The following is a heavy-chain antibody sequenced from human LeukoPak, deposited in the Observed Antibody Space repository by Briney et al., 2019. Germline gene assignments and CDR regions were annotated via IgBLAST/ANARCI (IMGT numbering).Heavy chain of an antibody. V-gene: IGHV4-39*01. CDR2: IYYYGGT. Sequence: SETLSLTCTVSGDSISSRSYYLGWIRQPPGKGLEWIGSIYYYGGTYYNPSLKSRITISVDTSKNQFSLKLSSVTAADTAVYYCARRDSSGYYYYYYYMDVWGKGTTVTVSS. D-gene: IGHD3-22*01. CDR3: ARRDSSGYYYYYYYMDV. CDR1: GDSISSRSYY. J-gene: IGHJ6*03.